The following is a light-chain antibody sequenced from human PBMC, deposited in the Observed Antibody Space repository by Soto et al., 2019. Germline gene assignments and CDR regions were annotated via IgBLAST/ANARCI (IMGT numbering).Light chain of an antibody. CDR2: GAS. J-gene: IGKJ1*01. CDR3: QQLNSYPPWT. Sequence: DIQLTQSPSFLSASVGDRVTVTCRASHDISSYLAWYQQKPGKAPKLLIYGASTLQSGVPSRFSGSGSATEFTLTISGLQPEDFATYYCQQLNSYPPWTFGQGTKVEIK. V-gene: IGKV1-9*01. CDR1: HDISSY.